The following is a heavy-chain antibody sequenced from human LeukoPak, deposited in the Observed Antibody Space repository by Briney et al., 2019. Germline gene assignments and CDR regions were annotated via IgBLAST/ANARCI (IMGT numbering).Heavy chain of an antibody. CDR3: ARLKLRNLDGMDV. V-gene: IGHV3-7*05. CDR2: IKQDGSEK. CDR1: GFTYSRYW. J-gene: IGHJ6*02. Sequence: GGSLRLSCAASGFTYSRYWMSWVRQAPGKGLEWVANIKQDGSEKYYVDSVKGRFTISRDNAQNSLYLQMNSLRVEDTAVYYGARLKLRNLDGMDVWGQGTTVTVSS.